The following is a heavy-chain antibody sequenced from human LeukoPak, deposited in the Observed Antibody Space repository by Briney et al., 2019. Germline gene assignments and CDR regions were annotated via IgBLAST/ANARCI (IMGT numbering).Heavy chain of an antibody. CDR3: AIAYESGSFYRAFAY. D-gene: IGHD3-10*01. CDR1: GLNVAAYA. J-gene: IGHJ4*02. CDR2: NSGDSDNK. Sequence: PGGSLRLSCAASGLNVAAYAMYWVRQPPGKSLEWVSLNSGDSDNKYSAASVKGRFAISRDNSKNSLYLQMNSLTTEDTALYYCAIAYESGSFYRAFAYWGQGALVTVSS. V-gene: IGHV3-43*02.